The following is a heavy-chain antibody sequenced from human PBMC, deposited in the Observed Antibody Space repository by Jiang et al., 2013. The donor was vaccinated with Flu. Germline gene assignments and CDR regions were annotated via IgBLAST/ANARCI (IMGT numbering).Heavy chain of an antibody. J-gene: IGHJ6*02. CDR3: AREHRSYGRELLINYYNGMDV. D-gene: IGHD3-10*01. CDR2: IYWDDDK. V-gene: IGHV2-5*02. CDR1: GFSLSTSGVG. Sequence: KPTQTLTLTCTFSGFSLSTSGVGVGWIRQPPGKALEWLALIYWDDDKRYSPSLKSRLTITKDTSKNQVVLTMTNMDPVDTAVYYCAREHRSYGRELLINYYNGMDVWGQGTTVTVSS.